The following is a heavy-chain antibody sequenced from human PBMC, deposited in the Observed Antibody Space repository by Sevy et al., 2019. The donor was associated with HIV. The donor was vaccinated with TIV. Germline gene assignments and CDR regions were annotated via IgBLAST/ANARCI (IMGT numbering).Heavy chain of an antibody. D-gene: IGHD6-6*01. J-gene: IGHJ4*02. CDR2: INQDGSAK. Sequence: GGSLRLSCRASGFTFDDYTMSWVRQAPGKGLEWVANINQDGSAKYYVDSAKGRFTISRDNAKNSLYLQMNSLRADDTAVYYCARDSPPYTSTFSSSYVWGQGTLVTVSS. V-gene: IGHV3-7*03. CDR3: ARDSPPYTSTFSSSYV. CDR1: GFTFDDYT.